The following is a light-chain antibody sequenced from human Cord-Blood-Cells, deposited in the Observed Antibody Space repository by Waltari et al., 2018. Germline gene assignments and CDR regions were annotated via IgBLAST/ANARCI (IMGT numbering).Light chain of an antibody. J-gene: IGKJ1*01. Sequence: EIVMTQSPATLSVSPGERATLSCRASQSVSSNLAWYQQKPGKAPRLLSYGASTRATGIPARFSGSGSGTEFTLTISSLQSEDCAVYYCQQYNNWPPWTFGQGTKVEIK. CDR2: GAS. V-gene: IGKV3-15*01. CDR1: QSVSSN. CDR3: QQYNNWPPWT.